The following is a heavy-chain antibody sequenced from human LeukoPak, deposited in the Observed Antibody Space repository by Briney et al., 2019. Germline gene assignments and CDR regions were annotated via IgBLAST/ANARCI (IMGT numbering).Heavy chain of an antibody. V-gene: IGHV4-59*01. CDR2: IYYSGST. J-gene: IGHJ2*01. D-gene: IGHD6-19*01. CDR1: GGSISSYY. CDR3: ARDRWAVAGQRGYWYFDL. Sequence: SETPSLTCTVSGGSISSYYWSWIRQPPGKGLEWIGYIYYSGSTNYNPSLKSRVTISVDTSKNQFSLKLSSVTAADTAVYYCARDRWAVAGQRGYWYFDLWGRGTLVTVSS.